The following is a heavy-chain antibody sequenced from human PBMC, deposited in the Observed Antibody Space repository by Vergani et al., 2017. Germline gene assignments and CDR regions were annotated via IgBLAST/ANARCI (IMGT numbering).Heavy chain of an antibody. J-gene: IGHJ4*02. V-gene: IGHV3-30*18. D-gene: IGHD6-19*01. CDR1: GFTFSSYG. CDR3: AKVFRQWLDPGYLDY. CDR2: ISYDGSNK. Sequence: QVQLVESGGGVVQPGRSLRLSCAASGFTFSSYGMHWVRQAPGKGLEWVAVISYDGSNKYYADSVKGRFTISRDNSKNTLYLQMNSLRAEDTAVYYCAKVFRQWLDPGYLDYWGQGTLVTVSS.